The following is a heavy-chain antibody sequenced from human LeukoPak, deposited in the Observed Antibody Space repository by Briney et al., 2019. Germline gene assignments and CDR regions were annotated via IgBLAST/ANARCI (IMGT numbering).Heavy chain of an antibody. CDR2: ISAYNGNT. Sequence: ASVKVSCKASGYTFTSYGISWVRQAPGQGLEWMGWISAYNGNTNYAQKLQGRVTMTTDTSTSTAYMELRSLRSDDTAVYYCARDRGYSYGQMGNWFDPWGQGTLVTVSS. V-gene: IGHV1-18*01. J-gene: IGHJ5*02. D-gene: IGHD5-18*01. CDR3: ARDRGYSYGQMGNWFDP. CDR1: GYTFTSYG.